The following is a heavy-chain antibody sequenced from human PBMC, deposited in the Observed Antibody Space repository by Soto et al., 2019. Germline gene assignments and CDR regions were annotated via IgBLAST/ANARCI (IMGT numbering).Heavy chain of an antibody. Sequence: SETLSLTCTVSGGSISSGDYYWSWIRQPPGKGLEWIGYIYYSGSTYYNPSLKSRVTISVDTSKNQFSLKLSSVTAADTAVYYCARVRHINAFDIWGQGTMVTVSS. CDR1: GGSISSGDYY. V-gene: IGHV4-30-4*01. D-gene: IGHD1-20*01. CDR2: IYYSGST. CDR3: ARVRHINAFDI. J-gene: IGHJ3*02.